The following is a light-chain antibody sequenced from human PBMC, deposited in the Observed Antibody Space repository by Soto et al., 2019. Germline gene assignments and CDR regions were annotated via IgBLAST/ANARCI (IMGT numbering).Light chain of an antibody. Sequence: QSVLTQPPSASGSLGQSVTISCTGTSSDIGTYDYVSWYQQHPGRAPKLIIFEVSKRPSGVPDRFSGSKSGNTASLIVSGLQPDDEAAYHCTSYTGDDFTFVFGTGTKVTVL. J-gene: IGLJ1*01. V-gene: IGLV2-8*01. CDR1: SSDIGTYDY. CDR2: EVS. CDR3: TSYTGDDFTFV.